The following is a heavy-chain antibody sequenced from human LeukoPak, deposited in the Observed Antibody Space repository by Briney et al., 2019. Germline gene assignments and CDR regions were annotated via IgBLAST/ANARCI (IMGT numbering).Heavy chain of an antibody. CDR1: GFTFSSYN. CDR2: ISTSNNYI. J-gene: IGHJ4*02. CDR3: ARDSTAQYSPLWGRFDY. D-gene: IGHD5-12*01. Sequence: GGSLRLSCVVSGFTFSSYNMNWVRQAPGKGLEWVSSISTSNNYIYYADSVKGRFTISRDNSKNTLYLQMNSLRAEDTAVYYCARDSTAQYSPLWGRFDYWGQGTLVTVSS. V-gene: IGHV3-21*01.